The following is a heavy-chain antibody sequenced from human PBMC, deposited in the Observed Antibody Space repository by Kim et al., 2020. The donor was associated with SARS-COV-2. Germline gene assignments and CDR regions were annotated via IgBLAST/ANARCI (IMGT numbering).Heavy chain of an antibody. Sequence: GGLRLSCAASGFTFSSYWMHWVRQAPGKGLVWVSRINSDGSSTSYADSVKGRFTISRDNAKNTLYLQMNSLRAEDTAVYYCARSYSSSSGYYYYGMDVWGQGTTVTVSS. CDR2: INSDGSST. J-gene: IGHJ6*02. CDR3: ARSYSSSSGYYYYGMDV. V-gene: IGHV3-74*01. CDR1: GFTFSSYW. D-gene: IGHD6-6*01.